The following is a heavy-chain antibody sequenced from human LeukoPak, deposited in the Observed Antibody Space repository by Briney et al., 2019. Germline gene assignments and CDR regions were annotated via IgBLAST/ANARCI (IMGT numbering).Heavy chain of an antibody. V-gene: IGHV3-23*01. CDR1: RFTFSSSA. Sequence: GGSLRLSCAASRFTFSSSAMSWVRQAPGKGLGWVSAISGSGGTTYYADSVKGRFTISRDNSKSTLYLQLNSLRAEDTALYYCAKSPIAAAGTRYFQHWGQGTLVTVSS. J-gene: IGHJ1*01. CDR2: ISGSGGTT. CDR3: AKSPIAAAGTRYFQH. D-gene: IGHD6-13*01.